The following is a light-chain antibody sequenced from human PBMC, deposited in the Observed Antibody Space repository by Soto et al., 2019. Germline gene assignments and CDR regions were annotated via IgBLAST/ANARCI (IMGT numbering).Light chain of an antibody. J-gene: IGKJ1*01. Sequence: EIVMTQSPATLSVSPGERATLSFRASQSVNNNLAWYQQKPGQAPRLLMFGASTRATDIPARFSGSGSGTEFTLTISSLQSEDFAIYYCQQYDNWPRTFGQGTKVDI. CDR1: QSVNNN. CDR3: QQYDNWPRT. V-gene: IGKV3-15*01. CDR2: GAS.